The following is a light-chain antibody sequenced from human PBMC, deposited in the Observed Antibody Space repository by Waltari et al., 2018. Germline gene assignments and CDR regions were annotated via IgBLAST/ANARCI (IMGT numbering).Light chain of an antibody. Sequence: QSALTQPASVSGSPGQSITISCSGTDSDVGAYDFVSWYQQHPGKAPNLLIYEVSNRPSGISNRFAASKSGNTASLTSSGLQAEDEADYYCSSYTTSSAPGVFGTGTRVTVL. J-gene: IGLJ1*01. CDR2: EVS. CDR3: SSYTTSSAPGV. V-gene: IGLV2-14*01. CDR1: DSDVGAYDF.